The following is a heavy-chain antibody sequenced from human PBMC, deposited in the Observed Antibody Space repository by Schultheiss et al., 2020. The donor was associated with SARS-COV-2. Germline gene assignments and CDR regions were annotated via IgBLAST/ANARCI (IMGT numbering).Heavy chain of an antibody. Sequence: ASVKVSCKASGYTFTSYGISWVRQAPGQGLEWMGWINPNSGGTNYAQKFQGRVTMTRDTSISTAYMELSRLRSDDTAVYYCAGDSSSWYMPDYWGQGTLVTVSS. D-gene: IGHD6-13*01. CDR1: GYTFTSYG. J-gene: IGHJ4*02. CDR3: AGDSSSWYMPDY. CDR2: INPNSGGT. V-gene: IGHV1-2*02.